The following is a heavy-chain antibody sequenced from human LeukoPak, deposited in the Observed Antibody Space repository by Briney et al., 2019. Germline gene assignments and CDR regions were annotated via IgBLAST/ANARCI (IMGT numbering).Heavy chain of an antibody. Sequence: GGSLRLSCAASGFTFSSYGMHWVRQAPGKGLEWVAVISYDGSNKYYADSVKGRFTISRDNSKNTLYLQMNSLRAEDTAVYHCAKSQATVTGYNWFDPWGQGTLVTVSS. CDR3: AKSQATVTGYNWFDP. D-gene: IGHD1-1*01. CDR2: ISYDGSNK. V-gene: IGHV3-30*18. CDR1: GFTFSSYG. J-gene: IGHJ5*02.